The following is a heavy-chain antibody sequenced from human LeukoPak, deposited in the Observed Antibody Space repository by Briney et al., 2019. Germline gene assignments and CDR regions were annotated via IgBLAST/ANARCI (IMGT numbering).Heavy chain of an antibody. CDR1: GFTFSSYW. Sequence: PGGSLRLSCAASGFTFSSYWMSWVRQAPRKGLEWVANIKQDGSEKYYVDSVKGRFTISRDNAKNSLYLQMNSLRAEDTAVYYCARDSAAYGFGESYDYWGQGTLVTVSS. J-gene: IGHJ4*02. V-gene: IGHV3-7*01. CDR2: IKQDGSEK. CDR3: ARDSAAYGFGESYDY. D-gene: IGHD3-10*01.